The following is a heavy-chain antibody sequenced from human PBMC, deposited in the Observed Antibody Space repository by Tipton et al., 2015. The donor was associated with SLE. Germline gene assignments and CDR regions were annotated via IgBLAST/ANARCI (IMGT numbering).Heavy chain of an antibody. CDR3: ARDLYYDYVWGSYRSDDAFDI. CDR2: ISYDGSNK. J-gene: IGHJ3*02. D-gene: IGHD3-16*02. CDR1: GFTFSSYG. V-gene: IGHV3-30*03. Sequence: SLRLSCAASGFTFSSYGMHWVRQAPGKGLEWVAVISYDGSNKYYADSVKGRFTISRDNSKNTLYLQMNSLRAEDTAVYYCARDLYYDYVWGSYRSDDAFDIWGQGTMVTVSS.